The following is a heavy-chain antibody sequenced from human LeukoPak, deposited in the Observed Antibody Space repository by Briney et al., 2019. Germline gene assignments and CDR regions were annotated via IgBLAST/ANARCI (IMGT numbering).Heavy chain of an antibody. J-gene: IGHJ4*02. V-gene: IGHV1-69*06. CDR3: ATADLGNGYCFDY. CDR1: GGTFSSYA. CDR2: IIPIFGTA. D-gene: IGHD5-24*01. Sequence: ASVKVSCKASGGTFSSYAISWVRQAPGQGLEWMGGIIPIFGTANYAQKFQGRVAITADKSTSTAYMELSSLRSEDTAVYYCATADLGNGYCFDYWGQGTLVTVSS.